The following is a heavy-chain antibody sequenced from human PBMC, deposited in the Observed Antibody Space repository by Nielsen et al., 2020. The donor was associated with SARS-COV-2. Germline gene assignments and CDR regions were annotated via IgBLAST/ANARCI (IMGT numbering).Heavy chain of an antibody. CDR3: ARDGTNSHLDY. J-gene: IGHJ4*02. CDR1: GFNFRGYW. CDR2: IKLDGSEK. V-gene: IGHV3-7*01. D-gene: IGHD2/OR15-2a*01. Sequence: GESLKISCVVSGFNFRGYWMTWVRQAPGKGLEWVGNIKLDGSEKYYVDSVKGRFTISRDNANSSVYLQLNSLTVEDTAVYYCARDGTNSHLDYWGQGTLVTVSS.